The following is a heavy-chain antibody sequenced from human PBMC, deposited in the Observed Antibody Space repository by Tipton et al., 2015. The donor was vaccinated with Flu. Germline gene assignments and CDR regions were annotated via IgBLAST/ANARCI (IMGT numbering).Heavy chain of an antibody. CDR1: GGSISSSSHY. V-gene: IGHV4-39*07. Sequence: LRLSCTVPGGSISSSSHYWGWIRQPPGKGLEWIGSIYHSGSTYYNPSLKSRVTISVDTSKNQFSLKLGSVTAGDTAVYYCARRDCAGGICYSRVYDAFDIWGQGTLVTVSS. D-gene: IGHD2-8*02. J-gene: IGHJ3*02. CDR3: ARRDCAGGICYSRVYDAFDI. CDR2: IYHSGST.